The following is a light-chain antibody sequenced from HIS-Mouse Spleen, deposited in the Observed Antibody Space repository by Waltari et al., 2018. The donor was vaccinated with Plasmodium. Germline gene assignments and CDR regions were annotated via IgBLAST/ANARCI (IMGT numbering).Light chain of an antibody. CDR1: ALPKKI. J-gene: IGLJ3*02. CDR2: EDS. CDR3: YSTDSSGNHRV. V-gene: IGLV3-10*01. Sequence: SYELTQPPSVSVPPRQTARITCSCDALPKKIAYWYQQKSGQAPVLVIYEDSKRPSGIPGRFSGSSSGTMATLTISGAQVEDEADYYCYSTDSSGNHRVFGGGTKLTVL.